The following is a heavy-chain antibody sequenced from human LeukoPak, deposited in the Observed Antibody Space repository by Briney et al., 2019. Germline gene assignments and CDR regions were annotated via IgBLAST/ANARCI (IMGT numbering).Heavy chain of an antibody. V-gene: IGHV3-74*01. CDR1: GFTFSSYW. D-gene: IGHD6-19*01. J-gene: IGHJ6*02. CDR3: ARDPTSQNSGWLYYYYYYGMDV. CDR2: INSDGSST. Sequence: GGSLRLSCAASGFTFSSYWMHWVRQAPGKGLVWVSRINSDGSSTSYADSVKGRFTISRDNAKNTLYLQMNSLRAEDTAVYYCARDPTSQNSGWLYYYYYYGMDVWGQGTTVTVSS.